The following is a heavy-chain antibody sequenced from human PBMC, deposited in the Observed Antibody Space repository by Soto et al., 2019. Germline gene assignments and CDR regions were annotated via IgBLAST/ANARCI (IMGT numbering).Heavy chain of an antibody. J-gene: IGHJ1*01. Sequence: EVRLVESGGGLVQPGRSLRLSCAASGFTFDDYAMHWVRQAPGKGLEWVSGISWNSGSIGYADSVKGRFTISRDNAKNSLYLQMNSLRAEDTALYYCAKGVSYYDILTRYFQHWGQGTLVTVSS. D-gene: IGHD3-9*01. CDR1: GFTFDDYA. CDR2: ISWNSGSI. CDR3: AKGVSYYDILTRYFQH. V-gene: IGHV3-9*01.